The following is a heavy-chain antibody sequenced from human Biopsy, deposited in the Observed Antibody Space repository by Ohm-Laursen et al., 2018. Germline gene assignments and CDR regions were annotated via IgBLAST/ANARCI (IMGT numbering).Heavy chain of an antibody. J-gene: IGHJ4*02. CDR3: ARVFCTSTTCYGLLDN. D-gene: IGHD2/OR15-2a*01. CDR1: GYTFTSPD. CDR2: ISPYNDKT. V-gene: IGHV1-18*01. Sequence: SVKVSCKVSGYTFTSPDISWVRQAPGQGLEWMGWISPYNDKTSYPPKLQDRVTMTADTSTNTTHMELRSLRSDDTAVYYCARVFCTSTTCYGLLDNWGQGTVVTVSS.